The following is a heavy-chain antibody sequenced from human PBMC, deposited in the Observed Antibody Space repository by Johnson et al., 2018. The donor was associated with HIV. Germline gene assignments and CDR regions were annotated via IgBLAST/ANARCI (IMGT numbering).Heavy chain of an antibody. Sequence: VQLVESGGGLVQPGGSLRLSCAASGFTFSSYWMSWVRQAPGKGLEWVANIKQDGSEKYYVDSVKGRLTISRDNAKNTLYLQMNSLRAEDTAVYYCARSLPGRGRGSTTIFGVVITRSDAFDIWGQGTMVTVSS. V-gene: IGHV3-7*03. CDR1: GFTFSSYW. D-gene: IGHD3-3*01. CDR2: IKQDGSEK. CDR3: ARSLPGRGRGSTTIFGVVITRSDAFDI. J-gene: IGHJ3*02.